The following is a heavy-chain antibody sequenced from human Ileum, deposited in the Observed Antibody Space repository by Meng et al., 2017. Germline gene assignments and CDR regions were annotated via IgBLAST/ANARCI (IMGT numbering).Heavy chain of an antibody. J-gene: IGHJ5*01. D-gene: IGHD2-2*01. V-gene: IGHV4-4*02. CDR3: ARVVGGPASMSGWFDP. Sequence: LTGSGPGPVTPSGTLPLTCAVSGGSISSSNWWTWVRQAPGKGLEWIGEIYHSGSPNYNPSLKSRVTISVDKSQNQFSLKLNSVTAADTAVYYCARVVGGPASMSGWFDPWGQGTLVTVSS. CDR1: GGSISSSNW. CDR2: IYHSGSP.